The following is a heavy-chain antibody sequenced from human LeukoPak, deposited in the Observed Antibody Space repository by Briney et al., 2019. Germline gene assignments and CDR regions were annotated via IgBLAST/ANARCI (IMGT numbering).Heavy chain of an antibody. Sequence: GGSLRLSCAASGFTFSSYAMSWVRRAPGKGLEWVADIKQDGSEKNYVDSVKGRFTISRDNAKNSLYLQMNNLRVEDTAMYYCAGGTGFIIKDWGQGTLVTVSS. V-gene: IGHV3-7*03. CDR3: AGGTGFIIKD. CDR2: IKQDGSEK. CDR1: GFTFSSYA. D-gene: IGHD3-9*01. J-gene: IGHJ4*02.